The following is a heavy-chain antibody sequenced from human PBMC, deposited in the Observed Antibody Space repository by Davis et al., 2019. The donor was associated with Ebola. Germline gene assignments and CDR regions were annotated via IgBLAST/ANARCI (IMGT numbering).Heavy chain of an antibody. V-gene: IGHV1-18*04. J-gene: IGHJ4*02. CDR1: GYTFTNYG. CDR2: INPHNGNT. D-gene: IGHD1-1*01. Sequence: ASVKVSCKASGYTFTNYGITWARQAPGQGLEWMGWINPHNGNTNYAQNVQGRVIMTSDTATTTAYMEVGSLRSDDTAGYYCARAQFPTTSDHWGQGTLVTVSS. CDR3: ARAQFPTTSDH.